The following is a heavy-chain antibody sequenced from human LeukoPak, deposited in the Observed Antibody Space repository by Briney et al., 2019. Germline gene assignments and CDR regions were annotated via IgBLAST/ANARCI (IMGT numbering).Heavy chain of an antibody. D-gene: IGHD2-2*01. CDR1: GFTFSGYD. CDR3: AKEERPIVVIAAAIIDY. V-gene: IGHV3-23*01. Sequence: GGTLRLSCAASGFTFSGYDMSWVRQAPGKGLEWVSGISSSGGGTYYADSVKGRFTISRDNSKNTLYLQMNSLRAEDTAVYYCAKEERPIVVIAAAIIDYWGQGTLVTVSS. CDR2: ISSSGGGT. J-gene: IGHJ4*02.